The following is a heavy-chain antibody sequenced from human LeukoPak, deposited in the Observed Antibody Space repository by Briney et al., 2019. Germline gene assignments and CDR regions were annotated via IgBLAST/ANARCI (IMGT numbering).Heavy chain of an antibody. J-gene: IGHJ4*02. V-gene: IGHV1-46*01. CDR2: INPSGGST. CDR3: AAVPAAIPHY. Sequence: ASVKVSCKASGYTFTSYNMHWVRQAPGQGLEWMGIINPSGGSTSYAQKFQGRVTMTRDTSTSTVYMGLSSLRSDDTAVYYCAAVPAAIPHYWGQGTLVTVSS. D-gene: IGHD2-2*01. CDR1: GYTFTSYN.